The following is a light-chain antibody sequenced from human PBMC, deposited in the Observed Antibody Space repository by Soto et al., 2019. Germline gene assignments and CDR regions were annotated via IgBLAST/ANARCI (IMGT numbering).Light chain of an antibody. V-gene: IGKV3-20*01. CDR2: AAS. CDR3: QQYGSSAWT. CDR1: QSVSSSN. J-gene: IGKJ1*01. Sequence: EIVLTQSPGTLSLSPGERATLSCRASQSVSSSNLAWYQQKPGQAPRLLIYAASTRATGIPARFSGSGSGTEFTLTISSLQSEDFAVYYCQQYGSSAWTFGQGTKVDI.